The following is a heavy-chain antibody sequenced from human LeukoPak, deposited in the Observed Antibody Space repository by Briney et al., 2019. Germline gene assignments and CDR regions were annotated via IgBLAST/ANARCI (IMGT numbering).Heavy chain of an antibody. CDR1: GGSISYGY. CDR3: ARYDVDMATNN. V-gene: IGHV4-4*07. D-gene: IGHD5-24*01. Sequence: PSETLSLTCTVSGGSISYGYWSWIWQPPPPGLEWTGRMHASVNTYYNPSLKSRVTLSIDTSKNQFSLKLTSVTAADTAVYYCARYDVDMATNNWGQGTLVTVSS. J-gene: IGHJ4*02. CDR2: MHASVNT.